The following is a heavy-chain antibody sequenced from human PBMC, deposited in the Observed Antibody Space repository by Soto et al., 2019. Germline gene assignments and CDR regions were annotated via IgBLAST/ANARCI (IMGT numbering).Heavy chain of an antibody. D-gene: IGHD3-3*01. CDR1: GGSISSYY. CDR3: ARQVRFLDYYYMDV. V-gene: IGHV4-59*08. CDR2: IYYSGST. J-gene: IGHJ6*03. Sequence: QVQLQESGPGLVKPSETLSLTCTVSGGSISSYYWSWIRQPPGKGLEWIGYIYYSGSTNYNPSLKSRVTISVDTSKNQFSLKLSSVTAADTAVYYCARQVRFLDYYYMDVWGKGTTVTVSS.